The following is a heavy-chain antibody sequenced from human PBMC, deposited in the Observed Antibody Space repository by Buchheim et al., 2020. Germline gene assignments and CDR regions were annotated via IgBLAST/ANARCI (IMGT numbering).Heavy chain of an antibody. CDR2: INHSGSP. J-gene: IGHJ5*02. CDR3: ARGIAAAGTFTWFDP. D-gene: IGHD6-13*01. CDR1: GGSFSGYY. Sequence: QVQLQQWGAGLLKPSETLSLTCAVYGGSFSGYYWSWIRQPPGKGLEWIGEINHSGSPNYNPSLKRRFTISVATSKNQFSLKLSSVTAADTAVYYCARGIAAAGTFTWFDPWGQGTL. V-gene: IGHV4-34*01.